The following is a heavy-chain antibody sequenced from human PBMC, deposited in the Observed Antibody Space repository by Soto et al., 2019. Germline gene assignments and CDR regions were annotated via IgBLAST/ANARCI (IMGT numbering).Heavy chain of an antibody. CDR2: IKQDGSEK. CDR1: GFTFSSYW. CDR3: ARWRYQLLYYYYYYMDV. D-gene: IGHD2-2*02. V-gene: IGHV3-7*01. Sequence: PGGSLRLSCAASGFTFSSYWMSWVRQAPGKGLEWVANIKQDGSEKYYVDSVKGRFTISRDNAKNSLYLQMNSLRAEDPAVYYCARWRYQLLYYYYYYMDVWGKGTTVTVSS. J-gene: IGHJ6*03.